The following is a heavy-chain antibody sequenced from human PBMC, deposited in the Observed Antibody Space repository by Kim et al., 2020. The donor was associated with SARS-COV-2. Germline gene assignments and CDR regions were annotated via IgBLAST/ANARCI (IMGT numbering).Heavy chain of an antibody. J-gene: IGHJ3*02. CDR1: GFTFSSYG. V-gene: IGHV3-33*05. CDR2: ISYDGSNK. D-gene: IGHD6-13*01. CDR3: ARGMGYSSCWPDAFDI. Sequence: GGSLRLSCAASGFTFSSYGMHWVRQAPGKGLEWVADISYDGSNKYYADSVKGRFTISRDNCKNTLYLQMNSLRAEDTAVYYCARGMGYSSCWPDAFDIWGQVTMVTVSS.